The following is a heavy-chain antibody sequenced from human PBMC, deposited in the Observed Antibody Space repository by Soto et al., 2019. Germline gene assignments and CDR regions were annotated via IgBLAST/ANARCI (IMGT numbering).Heavy chain of an antibody. V-gene: IGHV1-69*01. CDR2: IIPIFGTA. Sequence: QVQLVQSGAEVKKPGSSVKVSCKASGGTFSSYAISGLRQALGQGLEWMGGIIPIFGTATYAQKFQGRVTITADESTSTAYMELSSLRSEDTAVYYCARCSSSSDHYYYYGMDVWGQGTTVTVSS. CDR3: ARCSSSSDHYYYYGMDV. CDR1: GGTFSSYA. J-gene: IGHJ6*02. D-gene: IGHD6-6*01.